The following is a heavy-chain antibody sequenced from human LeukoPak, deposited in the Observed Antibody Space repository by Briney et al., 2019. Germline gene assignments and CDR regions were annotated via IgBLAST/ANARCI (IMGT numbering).Heavy chain of an antibody. Sequence: GGSLRLSCAASGFTFSSYGMHWVRQAPGKGLEWVAVIWYDGSNKYYADSVKGRFTISRDNSKNTLYLQMNSLRAEDTAVYYCAKEGEGYDFWSGYPGVNWFDPWGQGTLVTVSS. J-gene: IGHJ5*02. CDR2: IWYDGSNK. D-gene: IGHD3-3*01. V-gene: IGHV3-33*06. CDR1: GFTFSSYG. CDR3: AKEGEGYDFWSGYPGVNWFDP.